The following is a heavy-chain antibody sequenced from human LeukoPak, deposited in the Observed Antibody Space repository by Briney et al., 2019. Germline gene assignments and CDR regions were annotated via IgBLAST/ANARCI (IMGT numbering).Heavy chain of an antibody. V-gene: IGHV1-69*06. CDR2: IIPMFGAV. D-gene: IGHD3-16*02. CDR1: GGTFSSYA. J-gene: IGHJ3*02. CDR3: ATTNPGSYLSSSDAVDI. Sequence: SVKVSCKASGGTFSSYAITWVRQAPGQGLQWMGGIIPMFGAVNYAQKFQGRVTITADKSTGTAYMELSSLRSEDTAVYYCATTNPGSYLSSSDAVDIGGQATMVTVSS.